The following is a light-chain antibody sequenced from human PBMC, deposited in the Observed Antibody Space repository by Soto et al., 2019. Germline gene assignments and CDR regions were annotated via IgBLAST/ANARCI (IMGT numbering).Light chain of an antibody. J-gene: IGKJ2*01. CDR1: QNVGSN. CDR3: QQYNNWQYT. V-gene: IGKV3-15*01. CDR2: GTS. Sequence: EIVMTQSPVTLSVSPGERAALSCRASQNVGSNFAWYQQRPGQAPRVLIYGTSTRATGVPARFSGSGSGTDFTLTISSLQSEDFAIYYCQQYNNWQYTFGQGTRLEIK.